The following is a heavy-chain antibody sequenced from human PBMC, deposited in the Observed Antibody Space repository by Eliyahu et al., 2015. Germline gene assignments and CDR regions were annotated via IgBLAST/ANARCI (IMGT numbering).Heavy chain of an antibody. D-gene: IGHD5-24*01. V-gene: IGHV3-9*01. CDR3: VKDGRDGYRLIDL. CDR1: GFTFGDYA. Sequence: EVQLLESGXGLVQPGRSLRLSCXGSGFTFGDYAMHWVRQAPGKGLEWVSGISWNGGYIDYGDSVKGRFTISRDNAKTSLYLQMNSLRPEDTALYYCVKDGRDGYRLIDLWGQGILVTVSP. CDR2: ISWNGGYI. J-gene: IGHJ5*02.